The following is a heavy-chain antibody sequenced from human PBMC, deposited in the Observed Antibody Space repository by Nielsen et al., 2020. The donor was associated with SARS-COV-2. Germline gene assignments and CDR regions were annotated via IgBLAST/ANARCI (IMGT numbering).Heavy chain of an antibody. CDR1: KFTFNSYA. J-gene: IGHJ4*02. CDR3: ANGPGSWDY. CDR2: ISGNGDTT. Sequence: GGSLRLSCAASKFTFNSYAMSWVRQAPGKGLERVSAISGNGDTTYYADSVKGRFIISRDNSKNTLYLEMNSLRADDTAVYYCANGPGSWDYWGQGTLVTVSS. D-gene: IGHD1-26*01. V-gene: IGHV3-23*01.